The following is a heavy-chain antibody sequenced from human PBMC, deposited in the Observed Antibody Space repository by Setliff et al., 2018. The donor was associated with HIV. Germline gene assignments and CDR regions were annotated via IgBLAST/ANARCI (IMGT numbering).Heavy chain of an antibody. D-gene: IGHD3-10*01. V-gene: IGHV4-4*07. J-gene: IGHJ5*02. CDR3: ARDRHYSGLGSYGP. Sequence: SETLSLTCTLSGGSFGDYHWSWIRQPAGRGLEWIGRIFRSGTTDYKFSLKSRVTIPIDTSRNQFSLRLTSVTAEDTAVYYCARDRHYSGLGSYGPWGPGTLVTVSS. CDR2: IFRSGTT. CDR1: GGSFGDYH.